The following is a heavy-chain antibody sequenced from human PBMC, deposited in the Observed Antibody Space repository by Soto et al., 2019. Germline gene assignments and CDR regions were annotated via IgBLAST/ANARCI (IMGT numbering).Heavy chain of an antibody. J-gene: IGHJ4*02. V-gene: IGHV3-30*18. CDR3: EKILGVFTNFAY. CDR2: ISYDGSIK. D-gene: IGHD3-3*01. Sequence: PGGSLRLSCAASGFAFNNYGMHWVRQAPGKGLEWVAVISYDGSIKYYADSVKGRFTISRDNPKNTLYLQMNSLRAEDTAVYYWEKILGVFTNFAYGGRGTLVPVSS. CDR1: GFAFNNYG.